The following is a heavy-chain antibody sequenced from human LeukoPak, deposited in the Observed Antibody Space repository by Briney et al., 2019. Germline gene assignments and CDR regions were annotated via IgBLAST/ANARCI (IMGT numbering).Heavy chain of an antibody. CDR2: FDPEDGET. CDR3: ARGYSSITIFGVVMSYYYYMDV. J-gene: IGHJ6*03. Sequence: ASVKVSCKVSGYTLTELSMHWVRQAPGKGLEWMGGFDPEDGETIYAQKFQGRVTMTEDTSTDTAYMELSSLRSEDTAVYYCARGYSSITIFGVVMSYYYYMDVWGKGTTVTVSS. V-gene: IGHV1-24*01. D-gene: IGHD3-3*01. CDR1: GYTLTELS.